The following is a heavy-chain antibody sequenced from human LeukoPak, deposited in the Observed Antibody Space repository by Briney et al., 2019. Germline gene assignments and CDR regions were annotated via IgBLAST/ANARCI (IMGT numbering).Heavy chain of an antibody. V-gene: IGHV1-8*01. CDR3: ARERSCSGGSCYWFDP. CDR1: GYTFTSYD. CDR2: MNPNSGNT. D-gene: IGHD2-15*01. Sequence: ASVTVSCKSSGYTFTSYDINWVRQATGQGLEWMGWMNPNSGNTGYAQKFQGRVTMTRNTSISTAYMELSSLRSEDTAVYYCARERSCSGGSCYWFDPWGQGTLVTVSS. J-gene: IGHJ5*02.